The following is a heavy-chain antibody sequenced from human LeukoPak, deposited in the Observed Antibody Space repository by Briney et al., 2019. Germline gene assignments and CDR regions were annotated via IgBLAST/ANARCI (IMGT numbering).Heavy chain of an antibody. CDR1: GYTFTGYY. V-gene: IGHV1-2*02. CDR3: ASPPLGYYDSSGPEFDY. J-gene: IGHJ4*02. Sequence: ASVKVSCKASGYTFTGYYMHWVRQAPEQGLEWMGWINPNSGGTNYAQKFQGRVTMTRDTSISTAYMELSRLRSDDTAVYYCASPPLGYYDSSGPEFDYWGQGTLVTVSS. D-gene: IGHD3-22*01. CDR2: INPNSGGT.